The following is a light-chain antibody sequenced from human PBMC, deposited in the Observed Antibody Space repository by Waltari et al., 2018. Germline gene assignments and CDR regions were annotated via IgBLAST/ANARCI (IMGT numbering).Light chain of an antibody. CDR2: GAS. V-gene: IGKV3-20*01. CDR3: QHYVRLPVT. CDR1: QSVGGS. Sequence: EIVLTQSPGTLSLSPGGRATPSCWASQSVGGSLAWYQQKPGPAPRLLIYGASSRATGIPDRFSGSGSGTVFSLSISRLEPEDFAVYYCQHYVRLPVTFGQGTKVEIK. J-gene: IGKJ1*01.